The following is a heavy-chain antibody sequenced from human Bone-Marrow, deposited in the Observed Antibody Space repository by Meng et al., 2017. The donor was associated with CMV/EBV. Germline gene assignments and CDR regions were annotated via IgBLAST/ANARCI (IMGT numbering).Heavy chain of an antibody. D-gene: IGHD1-26*01. Sequence: ASVKVSCKASGYTFPSYAISWVRQAPGQGLEWIGWISAYNGNTKFAQNLQGRVTMTRDTSTSTAYMELRSLRSDDTAVYYCARRIGGSFHYGMDVWGQGTTVTVSS. J-gene: IGHJ6*02. CDR2: ISAYNGNT. V-gene: IGHV1-18*01. CDR3: ARRIGGSFHYGMDV. CDR1: GYTFPSYA.